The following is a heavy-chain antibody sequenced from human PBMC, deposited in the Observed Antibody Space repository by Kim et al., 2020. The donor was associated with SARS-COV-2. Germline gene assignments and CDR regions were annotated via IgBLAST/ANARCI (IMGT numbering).Heavy chain of an antibody. V-gene: IGHV4-34*01. J-gene: IGHJ4*02. CDR2: INHSGST. Sequence: SETLSLTCAVYGGSFSGYYWSWIRQPPGKGLEWIGEINHSGSTNYNPSLKRRVTISVDTSKNQFSLKLSSVTAADTAVYYCARAGDDYGDYYFDYWGQGTLVTVSS. D-gene: IGHD4-17*01. CDR1: GGSFSGYY. CDR3: ARAGDDYGDYYFDY.